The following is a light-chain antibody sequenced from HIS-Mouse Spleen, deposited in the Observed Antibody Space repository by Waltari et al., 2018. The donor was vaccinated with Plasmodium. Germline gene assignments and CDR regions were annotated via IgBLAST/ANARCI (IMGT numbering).Light chain of an antibody. CDR2: DAS. J-gene: IGKJ4*01. Sequence: AIQLTQSPSSLSASVGDRVTITCRASQGISRALAWYQQNPGKAPKLLIYDASSLESGVPSRFSGSGSGTDFTLTISSLQPEDFATYYCQQFNSYPLTFGGGTKVEIK. CDR1: QGISRA. V-gene: IGKV1-13*02. CDR3: QQFNSYPLT.